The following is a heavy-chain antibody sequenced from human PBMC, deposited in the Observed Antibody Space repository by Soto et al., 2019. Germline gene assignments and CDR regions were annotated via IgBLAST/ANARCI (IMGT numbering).Heavy chain of an antibody. CDR1: GGTFSSYA. CDR3: ARDFNSPAGRLSAFDT. Sequence: TPVKVSCKASGGTFSSYAISWVRQAPGQGLEWMGGIIPIFGTANYAQKFQGRVTITADESTSTAYMELSSLRSEDTAVYYCARDFNSPAGRLSAFDTWGQGTMVTVSS. CDR2: IIPIFGTA. J-gene: IGHJ3*02. D-gene: IGHD2-21*01. V-gene: IGHV1-69*01.